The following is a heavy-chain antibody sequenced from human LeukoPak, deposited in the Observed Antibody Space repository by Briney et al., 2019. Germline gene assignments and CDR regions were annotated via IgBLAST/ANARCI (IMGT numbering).Heavy chain of an antibody. CDR1: GFTFSNAW. D-gene: IGHD2-2*01. Sequence: PGGSLRLSCAASGFTFSNAWMSWVRQAPGKGLEWVGRIKSKTDGGTTDYAAPVKGRFTISRDDSKNTLYLQMNSLKTEDTAVYHCTRAGDIVVVPAASYAGYWGQGTLVTVSS. CDR2: IKSKTDGGTT. V-gene: IGHV3-15*01. CDR3: TRAGDIVVVPAASYAGY. J-gene: IGHJ4*02.